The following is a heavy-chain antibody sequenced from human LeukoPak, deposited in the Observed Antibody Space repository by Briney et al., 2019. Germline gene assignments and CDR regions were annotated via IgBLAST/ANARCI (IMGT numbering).Heavy chain of an antibody. D-gene: IGHD1-26*01. CDR3: TRGGATSGYDY. CDR1: GYTFTTYD. CDR2: ISTYNGNT. V-gene: IGHV1-18*01. Sequence: ASVKVSCKASGYTFTTYDISWARPPPGQGLEWMGWISTYNGNTNYAQKVQGRVTMTTDTSTSTAYMELRSLTSDDTAVYYCTRGGATSGYDYWGQGTLVTVSS. J-gene: IGHJ4*02.